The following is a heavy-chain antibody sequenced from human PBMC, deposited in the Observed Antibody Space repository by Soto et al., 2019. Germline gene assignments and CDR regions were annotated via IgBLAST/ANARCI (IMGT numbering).Heavy chain of an antibody. CDR3: ASSGGSYHDFAY. V-gene: IGHV1-24*01. J-gene: IGHJ4*02. CDR1: GYTLTELS. D-gene: IGHD1-26*01. Sequence: ASVKVSCKVSGYTLTELSMHWVRQAPGKGLEWMGGFDPEDGETIYAQKFQGRVTMTEDTSTDTAYMELSSLRCEDTAVYYCASSGGSYHDFAYWGQGTLVTVSS. CDR2: FDPEDGET.